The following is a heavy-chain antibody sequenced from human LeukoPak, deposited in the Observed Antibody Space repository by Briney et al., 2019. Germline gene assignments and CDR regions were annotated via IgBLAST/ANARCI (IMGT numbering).Heavy chain of an antibody. CDR2: IYPGDSDT. D-gene: IGHD6-19*01. Sequence: GESLKISCKGSGYSFTTYWIGWVRQMPGKGLEWMVIIYPGDSDTRYSPSFQGQVTISADKSISTAYLQWSSLKASDTAMYYCARQAVAATIYYGMDVWGQGTTVTVSS. CDR1: GYSFTTYW. J-gene: IGHJ6*02. CDR3: ARQAVAATIYYGMDV. V-gene: IGHV5-51*01.